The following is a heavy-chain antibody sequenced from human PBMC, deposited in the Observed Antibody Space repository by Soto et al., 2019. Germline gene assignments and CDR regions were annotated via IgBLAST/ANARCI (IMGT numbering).Heavy chain of an antibody. V-gene: IGHV4-34*01. CDR2: INHSGST. J-gene: IGHJ6*02. CDR3: ARGGGGGMDV. CDR1: GGSFSGYY. D-gene: IGHD3-10*01. Sequence: PSETLSLTCAVYGGSFSGYYWSWIRQPPGKGLEWIGEINHSGSTNYNPSLKSRVTISVDTSKNQFSLKLSSVTAADTAVYYCARGGGGGMDVWGQGTTVTVSS.